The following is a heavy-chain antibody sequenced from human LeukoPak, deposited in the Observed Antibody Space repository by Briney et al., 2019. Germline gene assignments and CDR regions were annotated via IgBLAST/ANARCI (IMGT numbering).Heavy chain of an antibody. V-gene: IGHV4-39*01. CDR1: GGSISSSSYY. D-gene: IGHD4-17*01. CDR3: AGDYASNWFDP. J-gene: IGHJ5*02. CDR2: IYYSGST. Sequence: SETLSLTCTVSGGSISSSSYYWGWIRQPPGKGLEWIGSIYYSGSTYYNPSLKSRVTISVDTSKNQFSLKLSSVTAADTAVYYCAGDYASNWFDPWGQGTLVTVSS.